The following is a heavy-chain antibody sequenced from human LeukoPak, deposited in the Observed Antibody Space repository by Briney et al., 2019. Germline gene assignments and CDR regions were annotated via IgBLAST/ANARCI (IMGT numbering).Heavy chain of an antibody. CDR2: IYYSGST. CDR1: GGSISSSSYY. D-gene: IGHD6-13*01. CDR3: ARQDRRQDSSLNWFDP. J-gene: IGHJ5*02. Sequence: SETLSLTCTVSGGSISSSSYYWGWIRQPPGKGLEWIGTIYYSGSTFSNPSFRSRVTISVDTSQNQFSLKLSSVTAADTAVYYCARQDRRQDSSLNWFDPWGQGTLVTVSS. V-gene: IGHV4-39*01.